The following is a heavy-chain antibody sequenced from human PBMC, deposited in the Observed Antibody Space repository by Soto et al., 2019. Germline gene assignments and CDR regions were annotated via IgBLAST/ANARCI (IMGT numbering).Heavy chain of an antibody. CDR2: IITYNGNT. CDR1: GYTFTSHG. Sequence: QVQLVQSGAEVQKPGASVKVSCKASGYTFTSHGIGWVRQAPGQGLEWMGWIITYNGNTNYAQKLQGRVTMTTDTSTSTAYMEVRSLRSDDTAVYYCATLTYTSGLDYWGQGTLLTVAS. V-gene: IGHV1-18*01. J-gene: IGHJ4*02. D-gene: IGHD6-19*01. CDR3: ATLTYTSGLDY.